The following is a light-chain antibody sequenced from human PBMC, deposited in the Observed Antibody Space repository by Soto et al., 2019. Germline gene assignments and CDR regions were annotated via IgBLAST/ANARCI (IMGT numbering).Light chain of an antibody. Sequence: DIQMTQSASSLSASVGDTVTITCRASQSITNYLTWFQQKPGKAPSLLIFAADNLQDGVPSRFSGSGSGRDFSLTISSLQPDDFATYYCQQYNSYSWPFGQGTKV. CDR3: QQYNSYSWP. J-gene: IGKJ1*01. V-gene: IGKV1-39*01. CDR1: QSITNY. CDR2: AAD.